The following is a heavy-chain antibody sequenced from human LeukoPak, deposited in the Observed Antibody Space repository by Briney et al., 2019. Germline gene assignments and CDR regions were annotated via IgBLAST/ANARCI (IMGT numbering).Heavy chain of an antibody. V-gene: IGHV1-2*02. D-gene: IGHD3-22*01. J-gene: IGHJ5*02. CDR2: INPNSGGT. CDR3: ARGLKDYYDSSGYYLGFDP. CDR1: GYTFTGYY. Sequence: ASVKVSCKASGYTFTGYYMHWVRQAPGQGLEWMGWINPNSGGTNYAQKFQGRVTMTRDTSISTAYMELSSLRSEDTAVYYCARGLKDYYDSSGYYLGFDPWGQGTLVTVSS.